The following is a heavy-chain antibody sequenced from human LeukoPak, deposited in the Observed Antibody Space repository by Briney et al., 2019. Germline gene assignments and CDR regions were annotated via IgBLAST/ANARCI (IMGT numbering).Heavy chain of an antibody. Sequence: ASVKVSCKASGYFFTNYGISWVRQAPGQGLEWTGWVSAYNGNTNYAQNLLGRVTMTTDTSTRTAYMELRSLRSDDTAVYYCARDLGGSSWPGGIWGQGTLVTVSS. CDR3: ARDLGGSSWPGGI. V-gene: IGHV1-18*01. CDR1: GYFFTNYG. CDR2: VSAYNGNT. J-gene: IGHJ4*02. D-gene: IGHD6-13*01.